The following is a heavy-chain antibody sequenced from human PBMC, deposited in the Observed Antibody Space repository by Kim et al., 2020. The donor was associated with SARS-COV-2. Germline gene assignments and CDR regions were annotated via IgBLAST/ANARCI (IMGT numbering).Heavy chain of an antibody. J-gene: IGHJ6*02. CDR1: GDSISSSSYY. CDR2: IYYSGST. Sequence: SETLSLTCTVSGDSISSSSYYWGWIRQPPGKGLEWIGSIYYSGSTYYNPSLKSRVTISVDTSKNQFPLKLSSVTAADTAVYYCARRLGGWRNYGMDVWGQGTTVTVSS. V-gene: IGHV4-39*01. D-gene: IGHD6-19*01. CDR3: ARRLGGWRNYGMDV.